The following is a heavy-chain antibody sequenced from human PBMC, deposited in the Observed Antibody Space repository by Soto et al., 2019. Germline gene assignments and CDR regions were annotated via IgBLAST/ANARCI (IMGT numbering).Heavy chain of an antibody. V-gene: IGHV5-51*01. Sequence: GESLKISCKGSGYSFTSYWIGWVRQMPGKGLEWMGIIYPGDSDTRYSPSFQGQVTISADKSISTAYLQWSSLKASDTAMYYCARQKDYDILTGYQPVRFLDYWGQGTPVTSPQ. CDR1: GYSFTSYW. CDR3: ARQKDYDILTGYQPVRFLDY. CDR2: IYPGDSDT. J-gene: IGHJ4*02. D-gene: IGHD3-9*01.